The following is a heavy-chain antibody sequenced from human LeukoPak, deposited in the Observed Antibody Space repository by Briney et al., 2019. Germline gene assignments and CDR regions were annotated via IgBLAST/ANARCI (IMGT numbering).Heavy chain of an antibody. CDR3: ARVYYSNSYDYWYFDL. CDR2: IFYSGSP. Sequence: PSETLSLTCTVSGGSISSYYWSWIRQPPGKGLEWIGYIFYSGSPNYNPSLKSRVTISVDTSKNQFSLKLSSVTAADTAVYYCARVYYSNSYDYWYFDLWGRGTLVTVSS. J-gene: IGHJ2*01. V-gene: IGHV4-59*01. D-gene: IGHD6-13*01. CDR1: GGSISSYY.